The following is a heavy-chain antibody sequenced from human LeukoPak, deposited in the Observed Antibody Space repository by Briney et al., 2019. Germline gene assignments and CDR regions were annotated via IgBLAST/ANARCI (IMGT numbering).Heavy chain of an antibody. Sequence: GGSLRLSCAASGFTFDTYWMSWVRQAPGKGLEWVANIKKDGSEKYYVDSVKGRFTISRDNAKNSLYLQMNSLRAEDTAVYYCARGSGSYFYWGQGTLVTVSS. V-gene: IGHV3-7*01. CDR3: ARGSGSYFY. D-gene: IGHD3-10*01. J-gene: IGHJ4*02. CDR1: GFTFDTYW. CDR2: IKKDGSEK.